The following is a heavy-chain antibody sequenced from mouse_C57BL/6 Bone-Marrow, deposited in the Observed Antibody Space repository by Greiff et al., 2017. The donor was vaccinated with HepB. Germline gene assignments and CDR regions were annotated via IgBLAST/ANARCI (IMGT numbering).Heavy chain of an antibody. Sequence: VKLVESGAELVRPGASVTLSCKASGYTFTDYEMHWVKQTPVHGLEWIGAIDPETGGTAYNQKFKGKAILTADKSSSTAYMELRSLTSEDSAVYYCTDYSNYEDFDYWGQGTTLTVSS. CDR3: TDYSNYEDFDY. D-gene: IGHD2-5*01. V-gene: IGHV1-15*01. CDR2: IDPETGGT. CDR1: GYTFTDYE. J-gene: IGHJ2*01.